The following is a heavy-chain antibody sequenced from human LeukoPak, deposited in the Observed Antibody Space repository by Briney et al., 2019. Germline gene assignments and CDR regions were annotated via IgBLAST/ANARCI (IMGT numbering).Heavy chain of an antibody. Sequence: GGSLRLSCAASGFNFSNYGMHWVRQAPGKGLEWVAVISYDGGNKYYTESVKGRFTISRDNSKDTLYLQMSSLRPEDAAVYYCARGGPEWPLDYWGQGTLVTVST. D-gene: IGHD3-3*01. V-gene: IGHV3-30*03. CDR1: GFNFSNYG. CDR3: ARGGPEWPLDY. J-gene: IGHJ4*02. CDR2: ISYDGGNK.